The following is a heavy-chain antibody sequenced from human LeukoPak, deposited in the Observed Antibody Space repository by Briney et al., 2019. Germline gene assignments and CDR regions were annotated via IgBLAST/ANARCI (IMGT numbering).Heavy chain of an antibody. V-gene: IGHV1-18*01. D-gene: IGHD3-16*01. CDR3: AKDRVGAPPGDWEYLGASNCFDI. CDR1: GYTFNRYG. Sequence: GASVKVSCKASGYTFNRYGVNWVRQAPGQGLEWMGWIGTYNGNTNLAQKFKGGVTMTTDTATSTAYMELKSLRLDGTAVYYCAKDRVGAPPGDWEYLGASNCFDIWGQGTMVSVSS. CDR2: IGTYNGNT. J-gene: IGHJ3*02.